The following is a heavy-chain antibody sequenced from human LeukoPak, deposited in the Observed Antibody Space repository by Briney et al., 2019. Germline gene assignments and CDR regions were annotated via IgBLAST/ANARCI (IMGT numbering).Heavy chain of an antibody. CDR3: ARVVINSYWYFDL. Sequence: GGSLRLSCAASGFTFSSYAMSWVRQAPGKGLEWVSYISSSSSTIYYADSVKGRFTISRDNAKNSLYLQMNSLRAEDTAVYYCARVVINSYWYFDLWGRGTLVTVSS. V-gene: IGHV3-48*04. CDR1: GFTFSSYA. CDR2: ISSSSSTI. J-gene: IGHJ2*01. D-gene: IGHD3-22*01.